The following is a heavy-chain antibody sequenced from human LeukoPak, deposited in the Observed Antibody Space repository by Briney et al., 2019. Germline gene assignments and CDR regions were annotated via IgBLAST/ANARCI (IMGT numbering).Heavy chain of an antibody. J-gene: IGHJ4*02. D-gene: IGHD4-23*01. V-gene: IGHV3-7*01. Sequence: GGSLRLSCAASGFTFTAYWMTWVRQAPGKGLEWVANLKQDGSQKYYVDSVKGRFTISRDNAKNSLYLQMNSLRAEDTAVYYCARDQRGKDYWGQGTLVTVSS. CDR1: GFTFTAYW. CDR3: ARDQRGKDY. CDR2: LKQDGSQK.